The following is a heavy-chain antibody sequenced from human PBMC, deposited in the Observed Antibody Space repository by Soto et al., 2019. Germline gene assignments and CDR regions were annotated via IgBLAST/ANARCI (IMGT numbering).Heavy chain of an antibody. D-gene: IGHD3-22*01. Sequence: GGSLRLSCAASGFTFSSYGMHWVRQAPGKGLEWVAVIWYDGSNKYYADSVKGRFTISRDNSKNTLYLQMNSLRAEDTAVYYCARDRRVYYYDSSGPYYYYGMDVWGQGTTVTVSS. CDR2: IWYDGSNK. CDR1: GFTFSSYG. V-gene: IGHV3-33*01. J-gene: IGHJ6*02. CDR3: ARDRRVYYYDSSGPYYYYGMDV.